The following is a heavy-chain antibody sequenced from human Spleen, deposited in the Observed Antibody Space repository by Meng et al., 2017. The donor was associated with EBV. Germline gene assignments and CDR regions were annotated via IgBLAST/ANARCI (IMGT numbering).Heavy chain of an antibody. V-gene: IGHV4-34*01. CDR2: IKQSGNT. CDR3: ARGLGAPNFYYDSSALNH. D-gene: IGHD3-22*01. CDR1: GGSFSGYY. J-gene: IGHJ4*01. Sequence: QVQLQQCGAGLLKPSETLSPTCAVYGGSFSGYYWSWIRQPPGKGLEWIGEIKQSGNTNYNPSLRSRATISLDTSKNQFSLKVTSMTAADTAVYYCARGLGAPNFYYDSSALNHWGQGSLVTVSS.